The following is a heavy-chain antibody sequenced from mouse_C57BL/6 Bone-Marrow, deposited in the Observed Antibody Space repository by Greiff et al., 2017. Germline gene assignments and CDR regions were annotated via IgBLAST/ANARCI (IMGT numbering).Heavy chain of an antibody. J-gene: IGHJ2*01. CDR1: GFTFSSYT. Sequence: EVQGVESGGGLVKPGGSLKLSCAASGFTFSSYTMSWVRQTPEKRLEWVATISGGGGNTYYPDSVKGRFTISRDNAKNTLYLQMRSLRSEDTALYYCARHRALHYGSSDDYFDYWGQGTTLTVSS. CDR3: ARHRALHYGSSDDYFDY. D-gene: IGHD1-1*01. V-gene: IGHV5-9*01. CDR2: ISGGGGNT.